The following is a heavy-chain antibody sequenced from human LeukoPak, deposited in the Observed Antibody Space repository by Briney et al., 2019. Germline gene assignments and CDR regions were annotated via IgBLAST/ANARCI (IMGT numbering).Heavy chain of an antibody. CDR1: GFTFSSYW. CDR2: ISGSGGST. D-gene: IGHD2-15*01. CDR3: AKTSGGSKYYFDY. V-gene: IGHV3-23*01. J-gene: IGHJ4*02. Sequence: GGSPRLSCAASGFTFSSYWMHWVRQAPGTGLEWVSAISGSGGSTSYADSVKGRFTISRDNSKNTLYLEMNSLRAEGSAVYYCAKTSGGSKYYFDYWGQGTLVTVSS.